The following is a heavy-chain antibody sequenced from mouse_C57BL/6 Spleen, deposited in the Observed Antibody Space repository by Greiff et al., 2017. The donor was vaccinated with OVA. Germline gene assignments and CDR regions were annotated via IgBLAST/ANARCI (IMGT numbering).Heavy chain of an antibody. CDR3: SRSYDYDGYAMDY. CDR2: IYPGDGDT. CDR1: GYAFSSSW. V-gene: IGHV1-82*01. D-gene: IGHD2-4*01. Sequence: QVQLQQSGPELVKPGASVKISCKASGYAFSSSWMNWVKQRPGKGLEWIGRIYPGDGDTNYTGKFKGKATLTADKSSSTAYMQLSSLTAEDSAVYFCSRSYDYDGYAMDYWGQGTSVTVSS. J-gene: IGHJ4*01.